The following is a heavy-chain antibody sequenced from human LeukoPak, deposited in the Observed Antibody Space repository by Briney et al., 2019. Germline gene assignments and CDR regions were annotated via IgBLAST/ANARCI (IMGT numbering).Heavy chain of an antibody. CDR2: INHSGST. V-gene: IGHV4-34*01. J-gene: IGHJ4*02. D-gene: IGHD5-24*01. CDR3: ARGRDPY. CDR1: GGNFSGYY. Sequence: SETLSLTCAVYGGNFSGYYWTWIRQPPGRGLEWIGEINHSGSTNYNPSLKSRVTISLDTSKSQFSLKLNSVTAADTAMYYCARGRDPYWGQGTLVTVSS.